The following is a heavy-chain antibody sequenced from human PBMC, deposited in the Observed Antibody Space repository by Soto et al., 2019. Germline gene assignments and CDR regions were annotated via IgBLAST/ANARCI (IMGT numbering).Heavy chain of an antibody. V-gene: IGHV3-64D*06. Sequence: GGSLRLSCPASGYTFSGYAMHWVRQAPGKGLQYVSAISSNGGSSYYADSVKGRFTISRDNSKNTLYLQMSSLRVEDTAVYYCVSSPIVTTIFDFWGQGTLVTVSS. CDR3: VSSPIVTTIFDF. J-gene: IGHJ4*01. D-gene: IGHD5-12*01. CDR1: GYTFSGYA. CDR2: ISSNGGSS.